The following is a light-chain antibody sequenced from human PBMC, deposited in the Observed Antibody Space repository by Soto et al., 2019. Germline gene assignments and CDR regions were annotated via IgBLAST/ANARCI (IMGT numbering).Light chain of an antibody. V-gene: IGLV1-51*01. CDR3: GTWDSSLNGYVV. J-gene: IGLJ2*01. CDR1: SSNIGDNF. Sequence: QSVLTQPPSVSAAPGQKVTISCSGSSSNIGDNFVSWYQHLPGTAPKLLIYDNYKRPSGIPDRFSGSKAGTSATLDITGLQTGDEAYYYCGTWDSSLNGYVVFGGGTKLTVL. CDR2: DNY.